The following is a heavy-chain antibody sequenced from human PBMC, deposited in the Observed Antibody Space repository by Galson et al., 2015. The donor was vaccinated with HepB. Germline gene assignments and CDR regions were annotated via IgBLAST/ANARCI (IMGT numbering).Heavy chain of an antibody. D-gene: IGHD4-17*01. CDR2: ISWDGGST. V-gene: IGHV3-43D*03. CDR3: AKDVVDGDYVPGYFDY. J-gene: IGHJ4*02. Sequence: SLRLSCAASGFTFDDYAMHWVRQAPGKGLEWVSLISWDGGSTYYADSVKGRFTISRDNSKNSLYLQMNSLRAEDTALYYCAKDVVDGDYVPGYFDYWGQGTLVTVSS. CDR1: GFTFDDYA.